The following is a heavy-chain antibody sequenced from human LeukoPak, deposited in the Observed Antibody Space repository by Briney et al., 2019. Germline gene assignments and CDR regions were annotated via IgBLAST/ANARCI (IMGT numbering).Heavy chain of an antibody. J-gene: IGHJ4*02. D-gene: IGHD1-26*01. CDR1: GFTVNSNY. CDR2: IYSGGTT. Sequence: GGSLRLSCAASGFTVNSNYMSWVRQAPGKGLEWVSLIYSGGTTYYADSVKGRFTISRDNSKNTLYLQMNSLRAEDTAVYYCARESNSGSYRIFDYWGQGTLVTVSS. V-gene: IGHV3-53*01. CDR3: ARESNSGSYRIFDY.